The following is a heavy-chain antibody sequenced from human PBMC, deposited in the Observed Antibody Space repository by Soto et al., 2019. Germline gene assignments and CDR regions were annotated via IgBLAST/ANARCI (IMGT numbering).Heavy chain of an antibody. CDR2: ISPYNGDT. CDR3: ARGGISSSEGLDY. Sequence: QVQLVQSGAEVRESGASVKVSCKASGYTFTNHGSSWVRQAPGEGLEWMGWISPYNGDTNNAQKFQGRVTMTTDTPTNTGFMELTRLTSDDTAVYYCARGGISSSEGLDYWGQGTLVTVSS. V-gene: IGHV1-18*01. D-gene: IGHD6-13*01. J-gene: IGHJ4*02. CDR1: GYTFTNHG.